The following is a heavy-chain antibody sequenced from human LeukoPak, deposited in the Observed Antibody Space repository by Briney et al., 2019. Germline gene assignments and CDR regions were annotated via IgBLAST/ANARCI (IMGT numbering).Heavy chain of an antibody. Sequence: SETLSLTCTVSGGSISGYYWSWIRQPAGKGLEWIGRIYTSENTNYHPSLKSRVTMSIDTSKNQFSLQLNSVTASDTALYYCARDRSPPPDGLRPHDAFDVWGQGTMVTDSS. CDR1: GGSISGYY. J-gene: IGHJ3*01. D-gene: IGHD3-10*01. CDR3: ARDRSPPPDGLRPHDAFDV. V-gene: IGHV4-4*07. CDR2: IYTSENT.